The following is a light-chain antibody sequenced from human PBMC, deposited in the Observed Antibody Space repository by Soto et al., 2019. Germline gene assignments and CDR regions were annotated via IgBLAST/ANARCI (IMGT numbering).Light chain of an antibody. CDR1: SSDVGGYKF. CDR2: DVS. CDR3: CSYAGSYTYV. V-gene: IGLV2-11*01. J-gene: IGLJ1*01. Sequence: QSVLTQPRSVSGSPGQSVTISCTGTSSDVGGYKFVSWYQQHPGKAPKLMIYDVSKRPSGVPDRFSGSKSGNTASLTISGPQAEDEADYYCCSYAGSYTYVFGTGTKVTVL.